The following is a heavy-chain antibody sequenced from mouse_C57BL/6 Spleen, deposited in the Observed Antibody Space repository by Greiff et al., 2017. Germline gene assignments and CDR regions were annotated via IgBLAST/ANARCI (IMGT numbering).Heavy chain of an antibody. V-gene: IGHV1-64*01. Sequence: QVQLQQSGAELVKPGASVKLSCKASGYTFTSYWMHWVKQRPGQGLEWIGMIHPNSGSTNYNEKFKSKATLTVDKSSSTAYMQLSSLTSEDSAVYCCASRTLGHSGPFAYWGQGTLVTVSA. CDR1: GYTFTSYW. CDR3: ASRTLGHSGPFAY. D-gene: IGHD4-1*01. J-gene: IGHJ3*01. CDR2: IHPNSGST.